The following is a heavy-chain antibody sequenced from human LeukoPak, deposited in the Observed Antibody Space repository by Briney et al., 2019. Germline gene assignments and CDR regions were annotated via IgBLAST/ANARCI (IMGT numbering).Heavy chain of an antibody. CDR1: GGTFSSYA. CDR2: IIPIFGTA. J-gene: IGHJ4*02. D-gene: IGHD1-26*01. V-gene: IGHV1-69*05. CDR3: AREEGELPREIDN. Sequence: SVKVSCKASGGTFSSYAISWVRQAPGQGLEWMGRIIPIFGTANYAQKFQGRVTITTDESTSTAYMELSSLRSEDTAVDYCAREEGELPREIDNWGQGTLVTVSS.